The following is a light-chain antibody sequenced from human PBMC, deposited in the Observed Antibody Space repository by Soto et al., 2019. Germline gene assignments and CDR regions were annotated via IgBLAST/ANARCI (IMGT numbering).Light chain of an antibody. CDR3: QQYNNWGLA. CDR2: GAS. CDR1: QNVGTN. Sequence: IVMTQSPATLSVSPGEGVTLSCRVSQNVGTNLAWYQQRPGQAPRLLIYGASTRATGVPASFSGSGSGTEFTLTIKSLQSEDFAVYFCQQYNNWGLAFGGGTKVEI. V-gene: IGKV3D-15*01. J-gene: IGKJ4*01.